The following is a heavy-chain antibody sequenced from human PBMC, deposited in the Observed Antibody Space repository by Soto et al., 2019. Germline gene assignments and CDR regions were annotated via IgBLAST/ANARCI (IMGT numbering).Heavy chain of an antibody. J-gene: IGHJ5*02. CDR2: IYHSGST. Sequence: PSETLSLTCAVSGYSISSGYYWGWIRQPPGKGLEWIGSIYHSGSTYYNPSLKSRVTISVDTSKNQFSLKLSSVTAADTAVYYCARASKYSSSFNWFDPWGQGTLVTVSS. D-gene: IGHD6-13*01. V-gene: IGHV4-38-2*01. CDR3: ARASKYSSSFNWFDP. CDR1: GYSISSGYY.